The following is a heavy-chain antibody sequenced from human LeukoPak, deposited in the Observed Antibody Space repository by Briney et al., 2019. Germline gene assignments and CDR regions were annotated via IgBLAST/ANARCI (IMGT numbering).Heavy chain of an antibody. CDR3: ARGLMITFGGVIGYYYYYGMDV. V-gene: IGHV4-34*01. CDR1: GGSFSGYY. J-gene: IGHJ6*02. D-gene: IGHD3-16*02. Sequence: SETLSLTCAVYGGSFSGYYWSWIRQPPGKGLEWIGEINHSGSTNYNPSLKSRVTISVDTSKNQFSLKLSSVPAADTAVYYCARGLMITFGGVIGYYYYYGMDVWGQGTTVTVSS. CDR2: INHSGST.